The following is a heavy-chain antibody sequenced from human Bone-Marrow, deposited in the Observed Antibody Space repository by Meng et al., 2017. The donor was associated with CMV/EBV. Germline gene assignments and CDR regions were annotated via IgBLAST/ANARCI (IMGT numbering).Heavy chain of an antibody. V-gene: IGHV1-8*02. D-gene: IGHD6-13*01. J-gene: IGHJ4*02. CDR1: GGTFSSYA. CDR2: INPNSGGT. CDR3: ARYSSIPFDF. Sequence: ASVKVSCKASGGTFSSYAISWVRQAPGQGLEWMGWINPNSGGTNYAQKFQGRVTMTWNTSISTAYMELSSLRSGDTAVYYCARYSSIPFDFWGRGTLVTVSS.